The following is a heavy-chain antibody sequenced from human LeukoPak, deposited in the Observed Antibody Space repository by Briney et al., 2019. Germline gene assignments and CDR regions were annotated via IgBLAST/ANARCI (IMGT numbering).Heavy chain of an antibody. CDR3: AKYAGGLVS. CDR2: ISGGGST. CDR1: GLTLSSYA. V-gene: IGHV3-23*01. Sequence: GGSLRLSCAASGLTLSSYAMNWVRQAPGKGLEWVSAISGGGSTYYADSVKGRFTISRDNPKNTLYLQINSLRAEDTAVYYCAKYAGGLVSWGQGTLVTASS. D-gene: IGHD2-21*01. J-gene: IGHJ5*02.